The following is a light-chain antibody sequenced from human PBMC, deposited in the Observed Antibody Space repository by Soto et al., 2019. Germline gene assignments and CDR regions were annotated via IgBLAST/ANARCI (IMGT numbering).Light chain of an antibody. CDR3: QQANSLPLT. Sequence: DIQMTQSPSSVSASVGDRVTITCRASQGISNWLGWYQQKPGQAPKLLIYSASSLQSGVPSRFGGCGTGTEFSPSSSGLQPEDFATYYWQQANSLPLTFGGGTKVEIK. CDR2: SAS. CDR1: QGISNW. J-gene: IGKJ4*01. V-gene: IGKV1-12*01.